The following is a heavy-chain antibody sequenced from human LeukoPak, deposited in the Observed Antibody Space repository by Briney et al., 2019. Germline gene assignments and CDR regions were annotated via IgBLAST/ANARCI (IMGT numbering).Heavy chain of an antibody. CDR1: GFTFSSYA. J-gene: IGHJ6*02. CDR3: ASRAVAVRYYYYGMDV. CDR2: ISYDGSNK. Sequence: PGRSLRLPCAASGFTFSSYAMHWVRQAPGKGLEWVAVISYDGSNKYYADSVKGRFTISRDNSKNTLYLQMNSLRAEDTAVYYCASRAVAVRYYYYGMDVWGQGTTVTVSS. D-gene: IGHD6-19*01. V-gene: IGHV3-30*04.